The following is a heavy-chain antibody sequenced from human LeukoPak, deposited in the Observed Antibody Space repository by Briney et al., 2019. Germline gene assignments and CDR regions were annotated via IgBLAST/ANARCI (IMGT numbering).Heavy chain of an antibody. CDR2: IYYSGST. D-gene: IGHD2-15*01. CDR1: GGSISSYY. V-gene: IGHV4-59*01. Sequence: SETLSLTCTVSGGSISSYYWSWIRQPPGKGLEWIGYIYYSGSTNYKPSLKSRVTISVETSKNQFSLKLRSVTAADTAVYYCARAPVTSCRGAFCYPFDYWGPGILVTVSS. CDR3: ARAPVTSCRGAFCYPFDY. J-gene: IGHJ4*02.